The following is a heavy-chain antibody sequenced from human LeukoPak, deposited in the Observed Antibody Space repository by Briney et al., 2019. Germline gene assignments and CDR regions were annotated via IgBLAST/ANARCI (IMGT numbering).Heavy chain of an antibody. CDR1: GYTFTGYY. D-gene: IGHD1-26*01. Sequence: ASVKVSCKASGYTFTGYYMHWVRQAPGQRLEWMGWINPNSGGTNYAQKFQGRVTMTRDTSISTAYMELSRLRSDDTAVYYCAREPPRYRGPFDYWGQGTLVTVSS. CDR2: INPNSGGT. J-gene: IGHJ4*02. V-gene: IGHV1-2*02. CDR3: AREPPRYRGPFDY.